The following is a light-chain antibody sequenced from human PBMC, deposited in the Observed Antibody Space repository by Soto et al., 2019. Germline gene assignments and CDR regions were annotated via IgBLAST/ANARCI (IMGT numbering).Light chain of an antibody. CDR1: SSDVGIYNY. CDR3: QSFDNSLSALYV. CDR2: EVT. Sequence: QSALTQPASVSGSPGQSIAISCTGSSSDVGIYNYVSWYQRHPGKVPKLIIYEVTNRPSGVPDRFSGSKSGTSASLAITGLQAEDEADYYCQSFDNSLSALYVFGTGTKLTVL. V-gene: IGLV2-14*01. J-gene: IGLJ1*01.